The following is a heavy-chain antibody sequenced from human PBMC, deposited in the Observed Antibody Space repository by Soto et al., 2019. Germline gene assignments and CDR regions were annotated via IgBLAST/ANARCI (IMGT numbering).Heavy chain of an antibody. V-gene: IGHV3-23*01. J-gene: IGHJ4*02. D-gene: IGHD2-21*01. CDR3: AKDEHNDY. CDR2: ISGSGGST. CDR1: GFTFISYA. Sequence: WGSLRLSCAASGFTFISYAIILFRQSPVKWLEWVSAISGSGGSTYYADSVKGRFTISRDNSKNTLYLQMNSLRAEDTAVYYCAKDEHNDYWGQGTLVTVSS.